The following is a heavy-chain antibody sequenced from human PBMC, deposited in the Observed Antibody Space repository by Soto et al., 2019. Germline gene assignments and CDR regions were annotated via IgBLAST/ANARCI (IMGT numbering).Heavy chain of an antibody. V-gene: IGHV1-18*01. CDR3: ARVVPGAEAWFGP. CDR2: ISLYSDGT. J-gene: IGHJ5*02. D-gene: IGHD2-2*01. CDR1: GYTFSNYG. Sequence: QVQLVQSGGEVKRPGASVKVSCKTSGYTFSNYGITWVRQAPGQPLEWLGWISLYSDGTNYAQKFQGRVPMTTDTYTTTADMELRSLRSDDTDVYYCARVVPGAEAWFGPWGQGTLVTVSS.